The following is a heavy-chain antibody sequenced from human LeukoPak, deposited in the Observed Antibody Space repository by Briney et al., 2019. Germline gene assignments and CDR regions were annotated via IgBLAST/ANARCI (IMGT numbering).Heavy chain of an antibody. J-gene: IGHJ3*02. D-gene: IGHD5-12*01. CDR3: ATQAYDRAFDI. CDR2: IYYSGST. CDR1: GGSISSGGYY. Sequence: TLSLTCTVSGGSISSGGYYWSWIRQHPGKGLEWIGYIYYSGSTYYNPSLKSRVTISVDTSKNQFSLKLSSVTAADTAVYYCATQAYDRAFDIWGQGTMVTVSS. V-gene: IGHV4-31*03.